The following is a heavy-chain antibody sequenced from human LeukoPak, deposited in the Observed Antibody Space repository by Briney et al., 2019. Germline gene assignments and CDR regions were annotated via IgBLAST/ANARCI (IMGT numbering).Heavy chain of an antibody. CDR1: GFTFSSHL. J-gene: IGHJ6*02. CDR2: ISSDGTYT. Sequence: PGGSLRLSCAASGFTFSSHLMHWVRQAPGKGLVWVSRISSDGTYTNYADSVRGRFTISRDNAKNSLYLQMNSLRAEDTAVYYCARLSRRALNYYGMDVWGQGTTVTVSS. D-gene: IGHD3-3*02. V-gene: IGHV3-74*01. CDR3: ARLSRRALNYYGMDV.